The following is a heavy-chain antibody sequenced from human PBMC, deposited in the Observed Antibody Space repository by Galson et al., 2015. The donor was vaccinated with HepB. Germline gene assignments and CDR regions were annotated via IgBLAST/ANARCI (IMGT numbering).Heavy chain of an antibody. CDR1: GFTFSSYA. CDR2: ITNSGDWT. CDR3: GKDKCSGNSCNKFDH. V-gene: IGHV3-23*01. D-gene: IGHD2-15*01. Sequence: SLRLSCAASGFTFSSYAMTWVRQAPGKGLEWVSSITNSGDWTYYPDSVKGRFTISRDNSKNTLYLEMNSLRAEDTAVYYCGKDKCSGNSCNKFDHWGQGTPVTVSS. J-gene: IGHJ4*02.